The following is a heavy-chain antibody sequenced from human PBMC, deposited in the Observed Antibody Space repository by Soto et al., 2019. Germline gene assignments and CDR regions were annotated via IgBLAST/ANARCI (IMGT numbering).Heavy chain of an antibody. CDR1: GFTFSDYY. D-gene: IGHD2-2*01. Sequence: GGSLRLSCAASGFTFSDYYMSWIRQAPGKGLEWVSYISSSGSTIYYADSVKGRFTISRDNAKNSLYLQMNSLRAEDTAVYYCARGALYCSSTSCYAPGGAFDIWGQGTMVTVSS. CDR3: ARGALYCSSTSCYAPGGAFDI. V-gene: IGHV3-11*01. CDR2: ISSSGSTI. J-gene: IGHJ3*02.